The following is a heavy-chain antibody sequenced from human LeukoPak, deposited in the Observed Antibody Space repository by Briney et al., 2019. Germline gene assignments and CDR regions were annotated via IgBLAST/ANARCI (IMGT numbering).Heavy chain of an antibody. CDR1: GFTFDDYG. Sequence: PGGSLRLSCAASGFTFDDYGMSWVRQAPGKGLEWVSGINWNGGSTGYADSVKGRFTISRDNAKYSLYLQMNSLRAEDTALYYCARDPSPGYSIPYYFDYWGQGTLVTVSS. CDR3: ARDPSPGYSIPYYFDY. J-gene: IGHJ4*02. D-gene: IGHD6-13*01. CDR2: INWNGGST. V-gene: IGHV3-20*04.